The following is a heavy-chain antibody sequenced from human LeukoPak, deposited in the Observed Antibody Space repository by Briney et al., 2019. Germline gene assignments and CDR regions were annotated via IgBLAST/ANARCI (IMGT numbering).Heavy chain of an antibody. J-gene: IGHJ5*02. D-gene: IGHD3-16*01. V-gene: IGHV1-69*02. CDR3: ARAPTFLGGFDP. CDR1: GGTFSSYT. CDR2: IIPILGIA. Sequence: SVKVSCKASGGTFSSYTISWVRQAPGQGREWMGRIIPILGIANYAQKFQGRVTITADKSTSTAYMELSSLRSEDTAVYYCARAPTFLGGFDPWGQGTLVTVSS.